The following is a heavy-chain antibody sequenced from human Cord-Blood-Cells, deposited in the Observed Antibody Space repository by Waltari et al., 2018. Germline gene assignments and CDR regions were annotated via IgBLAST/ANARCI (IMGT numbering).Heavy chain of an antibody. CDR1: VFTFSISA. J-gene: IGHJ4*02. V-gene: IGHV3-30-3*01. Sequence: QVQRVESVRGAVQPGRSLRLSCAAPVFTFSISAMHWGRQAPGKGLGWVAVRSYDGSNKYYADSVKGRFIISRDNSKNTLYLQMNSLRAEDTAVYYCARDDRTVAGTMVYWGQGTLVTVSS. CDR2: RSYDGSNK. CDR3: ARDDRTVAGTMVY. D-gene: IGHD6-19*01.